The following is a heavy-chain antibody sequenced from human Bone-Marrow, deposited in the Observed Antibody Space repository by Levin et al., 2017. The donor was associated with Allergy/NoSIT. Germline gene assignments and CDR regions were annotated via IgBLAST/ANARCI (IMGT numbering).Heavy chain of an antibody. CDR2: INPKNGGT. V-gene: IGHV1-2*02. J-gene: IGHJ4*02. CDR1: GHTFSGYY. CDR3: VREGGGYSDPLT. D-gene: IGHD5-12*01. Sequence: ASVKVSCKASGHTFSGYYMHWVRQAPGQGLVWMGWINPKNGGTHYGQEFQGRVIMTWDTSVSTAYMELSSLKSDDTAVYYCVREGGGYSDPLTWGQGTLVTVSS.